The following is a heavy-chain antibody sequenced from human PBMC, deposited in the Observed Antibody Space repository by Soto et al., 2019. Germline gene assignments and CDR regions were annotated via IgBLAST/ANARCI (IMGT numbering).Heavy chain of an antibody. CDR2: VYHTGDA. J-gene: IGHJ5*02. CDR1: GGTVASSHW. Sequence: SVTLSLTCGVSGGTVASSHWWSWVRQSPGGGLEWIGNVYHTGDANFNPSLQSRVTISVDKSNNQFSLRLNSLTAADTAVYFCAREIVTAGGNNYFDPWGPGTLVTVSS. V-gene: IGHV4-4*02. D-gene: IGHD2-21*02. CDR3: AREIVTAGGNNYFDP.